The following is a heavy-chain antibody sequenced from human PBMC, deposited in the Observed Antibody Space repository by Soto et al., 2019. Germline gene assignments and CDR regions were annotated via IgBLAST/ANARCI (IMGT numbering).Heavy chain of an antibody. Sequence: SETLSLTCTVSGGSISSGGYYWSWIRQHPGKGLEWIGYIYYSGSTYYNPSLKSRVTISVDTSKNQFSLKLSSVTAADTAVYYCARTGDYATYFDYWGQGTLVTVSS. V-gene: IGHV4-31*03. CDR3: ARTGDYATYFDY. CDR2: IYYSGST. CDR1: GGSISSGGYY. J-gene: IGHJ4*02. D-gene: IGHD4-17*01.